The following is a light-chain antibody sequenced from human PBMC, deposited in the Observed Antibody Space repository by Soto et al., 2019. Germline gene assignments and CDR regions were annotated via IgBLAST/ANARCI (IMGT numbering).Light chain of an antibody. J-gene: IGKJ4*01. CDR2: LGS. Sequence: DIVMKQSRLSLPVTPGEPASISCRSSQSRLHSNGYNYLDWYLQKPGQSPQLLIYLGSNRASGVPDRFSGSGSGTDFTLKISRVEAEDVGLYYRMQGLQTPRTFGGGTKVEIK. CDR1: QSRLHSNGYNY. V-gene: IGKV2-28*01. CDR3: MQGLQTPRT.